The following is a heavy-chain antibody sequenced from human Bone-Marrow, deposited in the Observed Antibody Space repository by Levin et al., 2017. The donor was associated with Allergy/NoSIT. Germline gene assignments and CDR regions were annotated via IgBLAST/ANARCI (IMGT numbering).Heavy chain of an antibody. Sequence: GGSLRLSCAASGFTLSSFGMHWVRQAPGKGLEWVAIISYDGNDKYYADSVKGRFTISRDNSQETLYLQMNSLRAEDTAVYYCARDGVSSSVFDYWGQGTLVTVSS. CDR3: ARDGVSSSVFDY. CDR1: GFTLSSFG. J-gene: IGHJ4*02. D-gene: IGHD6-13*01. V-gene: IGHV3-30*03. CDR2: ISYDGNDK.